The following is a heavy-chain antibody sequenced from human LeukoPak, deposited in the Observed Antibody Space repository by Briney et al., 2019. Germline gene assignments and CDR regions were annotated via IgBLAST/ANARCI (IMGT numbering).Heavy chain of an antibody. Sequence: GSSVKVSCKASGGTFSSYAISWVRQAPGQGLEWMGGIIPIFGTANYAQKFQGRVTITTDESTSTAYMELSSLRSEDTAVYYCARVPLSPYYDSSGYLDYWGQGTLVTVFS. CDR1: GGTFSSYA. CDR2: IIPIFGTA. V-gene: IGHV1-69*05. J-gene: IGHJ4*02. CDR3: ARVPLSPYYDSSGYLDY. D-gene: IGHD3-22*01.